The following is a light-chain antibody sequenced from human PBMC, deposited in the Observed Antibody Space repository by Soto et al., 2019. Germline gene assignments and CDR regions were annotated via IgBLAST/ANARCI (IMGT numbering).Light chain of an antibody. CDR3: AAWDDTLSGTYVV. V-gene: IGLV1-47*01. Sequence: QSVLTQPPSASGTPGQRVTISCSGSSSNIGSNYVYWYQQLPGTAPKLLIYTNNQRPSGVPDRFSGSKSGTSASLAISVLRSEDEADYYCAAWDDTLSGTYVVFGGGTKLTVL. CDR1: SSNIGSNY. J-gene: IGLJ2*01. CDR2: TNN.